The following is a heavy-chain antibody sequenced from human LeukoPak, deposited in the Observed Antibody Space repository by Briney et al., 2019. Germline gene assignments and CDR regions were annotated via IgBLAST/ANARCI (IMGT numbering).Heavy chain of an antibody. J-gene: IGHJ4*02. CDR2: IWYDGSNK. CDR1: GFTFSSYG. Sequence: GGSLRLSCAASGFTFSSYGMHWVRQAPGKGLEWVAVIWYDGSNKYYADSVKGRFTISRDNSKNTLYLQMNSLRAEDTAVYYCARRPLRYFDWLSVYYFDYWGQGTLVTVSS. CDR3: ARRPLRYFDWLSVYYFDY. V-gene: IGHV3-33*01. D-gene: IGHD3-9*01.